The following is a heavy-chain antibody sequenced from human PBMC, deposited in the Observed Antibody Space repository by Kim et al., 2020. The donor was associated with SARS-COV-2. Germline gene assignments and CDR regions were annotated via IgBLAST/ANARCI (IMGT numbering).Heavy chain of an antibody. J-gene: IGHJ4*02. CDR2: IYYSGST. CDR3: ARRGSGWWWFDY. D-gene: IGHD6-19*01. CDR1: GGSISSYY. Sequence: SETLSLTCTVSGGSISSYYWSWIRQPPGKGLEWIGYIYYSGSTNYNPSLKSRVTISVDTSKNQFSLKLSSVTAADTAVYYCARRGSGWWWFDYWGQGTLVTVSS. V-gene: IGHV4-59*08.